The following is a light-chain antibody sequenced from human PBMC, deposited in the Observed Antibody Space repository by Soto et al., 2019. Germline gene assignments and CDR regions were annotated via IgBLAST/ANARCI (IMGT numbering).Light chain of an antibody. CDR3: CSYAGSPYVV. CDR2: DVS. J-gene: IGLJ2*01. CDR1: SSDVGGHNY. V-gene: IGLV2-11*01. Sequence: QSALTQPRSVSGSPGQSVTISCTGTSSDVGGHNYVSWYQQNPGKAPRLLIYDVSKRPSGVPDRFSGSKSGNTASLTISGLQAEDEADYYCCSYAGSPYVVFGGGTKVTVL.